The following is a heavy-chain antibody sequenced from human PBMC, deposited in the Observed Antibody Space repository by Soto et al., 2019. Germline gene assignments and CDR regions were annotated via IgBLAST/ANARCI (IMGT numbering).Heavy chain of an antibody. V-gene: IGHV1-69*01. D-gene: IGHD1-26*01. J-gene: IGHJ6*02. CDR2: IVPMLGTP. Sequence: QVQLVQSGAEVKEPGSSVRVSCKASGGTVDNFIMNWVRQTPGRGLEWMGGIVPMLGTPTYAEKFKGRVTISATGSTSTMYMEVTSLRSEDTAIYYFASNGTYSSSLSQYSGMDVWGQGTTVTVSS. CDR3: ASNGTYSSSLSQYSGMDV. CDR1: GGTVDNFI.